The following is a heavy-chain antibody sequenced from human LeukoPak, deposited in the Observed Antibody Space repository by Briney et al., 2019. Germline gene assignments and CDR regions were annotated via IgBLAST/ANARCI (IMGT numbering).Heavy chain of an antibody. CDR1: GGTFSSYA. CDR3: ARSYCSGGSCYSMTWYFDL. V-gene: IGHV1-69*05. D-gene: IGHD2-15*01. J-gene: IGHJ2*01. Sequence: GASVKASCKASGGTFSSYAISWVRQAPGQGLEWMGRIIPIFGTANYAQKFQGRVTITTDESTSTAYMELSSLRSEDTAVFYCARSYCSGGSCYSMTWYFDLWGRGTLVTVSS. CDR2: IIPIFGTA.